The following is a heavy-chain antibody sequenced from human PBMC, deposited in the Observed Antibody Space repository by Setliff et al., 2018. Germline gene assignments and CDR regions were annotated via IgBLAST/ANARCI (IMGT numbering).Heavy chain of an antibody. CDR3: ARERQGGFLEWSPFDS. CDR2: MYYSGST. J-gene: IGHJ4*02. D-gene: IGHD3-3*01. V-gene: IGHV4-39*07. Sequence: SETLSLTCSVSGGSISSGSYYWGWIRQSPGKGLEWTGSMYYSGSTYYNPSLKGRVTLSVDTTKNQFSLKLTSVTAADTARYFCARERQGGFLEWSPFDSWGRGILVTVSS. CDR1: GGSISSGSYY.